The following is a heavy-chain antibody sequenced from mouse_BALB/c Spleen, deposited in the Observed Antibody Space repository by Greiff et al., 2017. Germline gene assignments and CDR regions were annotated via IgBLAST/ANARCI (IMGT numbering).Heavy chain of an antibody. Sequence: EVQGVESGGGLVKPGGSLKLSCAASGFAFSSYDMSWVRQTPEKRLEWVAYISSGGGSTYYPDTVKGRFTISRDNAKNTLYLQMSSLKSEDTAMYYCARQNYGSSSAYWGQGTLVTVSA. J-gene: IGHJ3*01. CDR2: ISSGGGST. CDR1: GFAFSSYD. CDR3: ARQNYGSSSAY. V-gene: IGHV5-12-1*01. D-gene: IGHD1-1*01.